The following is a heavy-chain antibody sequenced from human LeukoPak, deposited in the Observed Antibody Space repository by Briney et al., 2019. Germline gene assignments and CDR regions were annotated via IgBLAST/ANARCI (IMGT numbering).Heavy chain of an antibody. CDR3: ARDPPEGSSSGWYSPIGFDY. J-gene: IGHJ4*02. CDR1: GYTFTSYG. Sequence: ASVKVSCKASGYTFTSYGISWVRQAPGQGLEWMGWISAYNGNTNYAQKLQGRVTMTTDTSTSTAYMELRSLRSDDTAVYYCARDPPEGSSSGWYSPIGFDYWGQGTLVTVPS. CDR2: ISAYNGNT. V-gene: IGHV1-18*01. D-gene: IGHD6-19*01.